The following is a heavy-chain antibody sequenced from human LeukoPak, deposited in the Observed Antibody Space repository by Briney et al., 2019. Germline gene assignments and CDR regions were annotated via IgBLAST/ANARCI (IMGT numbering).Heavy chain of an antibody. V-gene: IGHV3-23*01. CDR3: AKDQGLPGYYYYMGV. D-gene: IGHD5/OR15-5a*01. J-gene: IGHJ6*03. Sequence: GGSLRLSCAASGFTFSSYVMSWVRQAPGKGLEWVSAISGSGGSTYYADSVKGRFTISRDNSKNTLYLQMNSLRAEDTAVYYCAKDQGLPGYYYYMGVWGKGTTVTVSS. CDR2: ISGSGGST. CDR1: GFTFSSYV.